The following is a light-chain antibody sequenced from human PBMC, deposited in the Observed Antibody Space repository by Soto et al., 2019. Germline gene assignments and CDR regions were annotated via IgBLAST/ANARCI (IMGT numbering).Light chain of an antibody. V-gene: IGKV3-15*01. CDR3: QQYNDWPRT. J-gene: IGKJ1*01. Sequence: EIVLTQSPATLSVSPGERATLSFRASQSVSSNLAWYQQKPGQAPRLLIYGAYTRATGIPARFSASGTGTDFTLASSRLEPEDFAFYYCQQYNDWPRTFGHGTKVDI. CDR2: GAY. CDR1: QSVSSN.